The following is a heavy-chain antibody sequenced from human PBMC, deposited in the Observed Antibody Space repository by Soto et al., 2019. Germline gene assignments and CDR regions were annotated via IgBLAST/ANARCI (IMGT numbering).Heavy chain of an antibody. Sequence: SETLSLTCTVSGGSISGSSYYWGWIRQPPGEGLECIGSVHYSGSTDYNPSLKSRVTISVDTSKNQFSLKLSSVTAADTAVYFCASFSGATYGDYGGGIKYWGQGTLVTVSS. D-gene: IGHD4-17*01. V-gene: IGHV4-39*01. CDR3: ASFSGATYGDYGGGIKY. J-gene: IGHJ4*02. CDR1: GGSISGSSYY. CDR2: VHYSGST.